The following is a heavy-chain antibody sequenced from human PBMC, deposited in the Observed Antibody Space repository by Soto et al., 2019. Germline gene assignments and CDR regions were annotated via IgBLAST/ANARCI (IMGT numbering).Heavy chain of an antibody. J-gene: IGHJ6*02. D-gene: IGHD1-26*01. CDR1: GYTFSTSG. V-gene: IGHV1-18*01. CDR3: ARDGATTYSYYGMDV. Sequence: QVQLVQSGAEVRKPGASVKVSCKASGYTFSTSGMSWLRQAPVQGLDWMGWISTYNFDTNDAPKFQYRVTMTSDTYTSTVNMELRSLISDDTAVYYCARDGATTYSYYGMDVWGQGTRVTVSS. CDR2: ISTYNFDT.